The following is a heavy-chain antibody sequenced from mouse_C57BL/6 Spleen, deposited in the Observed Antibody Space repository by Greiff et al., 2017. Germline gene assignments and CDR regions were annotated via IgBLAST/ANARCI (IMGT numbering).Heavy chain of an antibody. Sequence: EVQLVESGGGLVQPGGSLSLSCAASGFTFTDYYMSWVRQPPGKALEWVGFIRNKANGYTTEYSASVKGRFTIARDNSPSILYLQMLALRAEDSATYYSARYVDYYSNSVSFDDWGKGTTVTVSS. J-gene: IGHJ1*03. V-gene: IGHV7-3*01. CDR3: ARYVDYYSNSVSFDD. CDR2: IRNKANGYTT. D-gene: IGHD2-5*01. CDR1: GFTFTDYY.